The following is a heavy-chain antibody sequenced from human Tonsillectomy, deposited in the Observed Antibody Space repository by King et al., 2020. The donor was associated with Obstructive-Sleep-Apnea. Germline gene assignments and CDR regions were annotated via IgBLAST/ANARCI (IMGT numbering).Heavy chain of an antibody. J-gene: IGHJ4*02. Sequence: QMQLQESGPGLVKPSETLSLTCTVSGGSISSSSYYWGWIRQPPGKGLEWIGSIYYRGSTYYNPSLKSRVTISVDTSKNQFSLKLSSVTAADTAVYYCVRLGYSSGWYMGYWGQGTLVTVSS. CDR3: VRLGYSSGWYMGY. D-gene: IGHD6-19*01. CDR2: IYYRGST. CDR1: GGSISSSSYY. V-gene: IGHV4-39*07.